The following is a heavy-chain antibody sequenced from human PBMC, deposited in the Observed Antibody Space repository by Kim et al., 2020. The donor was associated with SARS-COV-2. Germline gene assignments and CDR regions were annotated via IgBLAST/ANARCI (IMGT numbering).Heavy chain of an antibody. CDR1: GYSISSGYY. Sequence: SETLSLTCTVSGYSISSGYYWGWIRQPPGKGLEWIGSIYHSGSTYYNPSLKSRVTISVDTSKNQFSLKLSSVTAADTAVYYCARGPYYDFWSGDYGMDVWGQGTTVTVSS. CDR3: ARGPYYDFWSGDYGMDV. J-gene: IGHJ6*02. CDR2: IYHSGST. V-gene: IGHV4-38-2*02. D-gene: IGHD3-3*01.